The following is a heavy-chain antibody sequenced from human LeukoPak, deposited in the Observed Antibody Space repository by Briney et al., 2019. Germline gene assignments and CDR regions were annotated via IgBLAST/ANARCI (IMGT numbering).Heavy chain of an antibody. J-gene: IGHJ4*02. V-gene: IGHV4-59*01. CDR2: IYYSRST. D-gene: IGHD3-22*01. CDR1: GGTISGYY. Sequence: PSETLSLTCAAYGGTISGYYWSWIRQPPGKGLEWIGCIYYSRSTNYNPSLKSRVTISVDTSKNQCSRKLSSVTAADTAVYYCARGWDYYDTSGYRTSFNYWGQGTLVSVSS. CDR3: ARGWDYYDTSGYRTSFNY.